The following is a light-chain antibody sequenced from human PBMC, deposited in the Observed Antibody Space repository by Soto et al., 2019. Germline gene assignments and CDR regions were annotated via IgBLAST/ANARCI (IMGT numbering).Light chain of an antibody. CDR3: HQYGTLPRS. Sequence: EIVLTQSPGTLSLSPGERATLSCRASQSVSSTYLGWYQQRPGQAPRLLIYGTSSRATGIPDRFSGSGSGTDFTLTISRLEPEDFAVYFCHQYGTLPRSFVGGTKVEIK. V-gene: IGKV3-20*01. CDR2: GTS. J-gene: IGKJ4*01. CDR1: QSVSSTY.